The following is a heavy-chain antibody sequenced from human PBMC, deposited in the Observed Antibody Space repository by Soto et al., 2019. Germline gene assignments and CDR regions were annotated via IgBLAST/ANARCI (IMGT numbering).Heavy chain of an antibody. V-gene: IGHV3-74*01. Sequence: GGSLRLSCAASGFTFRSYWMHWVRQAPGKGLVWVSRINSDGSSTSYADSVKGRFTISRDNAKNTLYLQMNSLRAEDTAVYYCARDREYSGSYLFDPWGQGTLVTSPQ. D-gene: IGHD1-26*01. J-gene: IGHJ5*02. CDR1: GFTFRSYW. CDR3: ARDREYSGSYLFDP. CDR2: INSDGSST.